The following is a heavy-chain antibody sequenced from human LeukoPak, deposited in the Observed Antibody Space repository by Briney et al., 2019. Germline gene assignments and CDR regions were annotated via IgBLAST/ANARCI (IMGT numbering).Heavy chain of an antibody. CDR1: GYTFTSYY. CDR3: ARDLYYSSYYYYYYMDV. V-gene: IGHV1-46*01. D-gene: IGHD4-11*01. Sequence: ASVKVSCKASGYTFTSYYMHWVRQAPGQGLEWMGIINPSGGSTSHAQKFQGRVTMTRDMSTSTVYMELSSLRSEDTAVYYCARDLYYSSYYYYYYMDVWGKGTTVTVSS. J-gene: IGHJ6*03. CDR2: INPSGGST.